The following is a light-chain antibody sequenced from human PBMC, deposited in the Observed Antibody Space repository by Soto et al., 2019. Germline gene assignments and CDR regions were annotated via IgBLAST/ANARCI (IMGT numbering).Light chain of an antibody. CDR2: NNL. Sequence: QSVLTQPPSVSGAPGQRVTISCTGSSSNFGAGYEVHWYKQVPGAAPTLVIFNNLNRPSGVPERFSGSKSGNTASLTISGLQAEDEAEYYCSSYTNINTRACVFGTGTKLTVL. CDR3: SSYTNINTRACV. J-gene: IGLJ1*01. CDR1: SSNFGAGYE. V-gene: IGLV1-40*01.